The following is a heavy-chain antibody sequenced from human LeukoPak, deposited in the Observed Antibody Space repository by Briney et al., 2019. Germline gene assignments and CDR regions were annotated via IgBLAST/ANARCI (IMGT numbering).Heavy chain of an antibody. V-gene: IGHV3-23*01. Sequence: PGGSLRLSCAASGFTFSIYAMNWVRQAPGKGLEWVSAMSGSGETTYYADSVKGRFTISRDNSKNTLFPQMNSLRAEDTAVYYCASSGHYGYWGQGTLVTVSS. CDR2: MSGSGETT. CDR1: GFTFSIYA. J-gene: IGHJ4*02. CDR3: ASSGHYGY. D-gene: IGHD3-3*01.